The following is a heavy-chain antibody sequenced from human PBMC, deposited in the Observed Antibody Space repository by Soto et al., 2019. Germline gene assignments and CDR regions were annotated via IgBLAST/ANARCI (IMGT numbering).Heavy chain of an antibody. Sequence: EVQLVESGGGLVQPGGSLRLSCVVSGITFSTYRMHWVRQAPGKGLVWVSHIKSDGTVTHYTDSVRGRFIISRDNAKKTLFLQMNSLRAEDTAVYYCEREKYDFWSGYYLDYWGHGTLVTVSS. CDR2: IKSDGTVT. V-gene: IGHV3-74*01. CDR3: EREKYDFWSGYYLDY. J-gene: IGHJ4*01. CDR1: GITFSTYR. D-gene: IGHD3-3*01.